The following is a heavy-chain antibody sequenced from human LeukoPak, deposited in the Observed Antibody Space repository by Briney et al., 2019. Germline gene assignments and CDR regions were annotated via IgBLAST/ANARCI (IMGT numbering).Heavy chain of an antibody. CDR2: IKQDESEK. J-gene: IGHJ4*02. CDR1: GFTFSNYW. D-gene: IGHD1-26*01. Sequence: GGSLRLSCSASGFTFSNYWMSWVRQAPGKGLEWVANIKQDESEKYYVDSVKGRFTISRDNAKNTLYLQMNSLRAEDTAVYYCARDGGSYEDYWGQGTLVTVSS. V-gene: IGHV3-7*01. CDR3: ARDGGSYEDY.